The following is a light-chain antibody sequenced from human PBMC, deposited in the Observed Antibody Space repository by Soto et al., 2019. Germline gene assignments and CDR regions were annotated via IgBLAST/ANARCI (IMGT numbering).Light chain of an antibody. V-gene: IGKV1-5*01. Sequence: DIQMTQSPSTLSASVGDRVTITCRASQSISSWLAWYQQKPGKAPKLLIYDASSLESGVPSRFSGSGSGTEFTLTISSPQPDDFATYYCQQYNSYPRTFGPGTNVDIK. CDR1: QSISSW. J-gene: IGKJ3*01. CDR2: DAS. CDR3: QQYNSYPRT.